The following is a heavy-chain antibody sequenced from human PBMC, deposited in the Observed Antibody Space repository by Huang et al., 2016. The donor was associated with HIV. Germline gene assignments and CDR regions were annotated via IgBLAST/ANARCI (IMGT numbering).Heavy chain of an antibody. CDR1: GFTFRSYG. J-gene: IGHJ5*01. V-gene: IGHV3-30*18. CDR2: ISVDGNNT. Sequence: QVHLVESGGGVVRPGRSLRLSCTASGFTFRSYGMHWVRQAPGKGLEWVGVISVDGNNTYYADSVKGRITLYRDNFKNIVHLQLRSLRPEDTALYYCVKGVSQIGDSDSWGQGALVIVSS. CDR3: VKGVSQIGDSDS.